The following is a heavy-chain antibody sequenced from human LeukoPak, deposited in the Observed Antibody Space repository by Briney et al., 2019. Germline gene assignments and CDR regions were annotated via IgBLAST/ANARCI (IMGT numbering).Heavy chain of an antibody. D-gene: IGHD3-3*01. CDR3: ARESADFWSDPSHMDV. V-gene: IGHV3-30*12. J-gene: IGHJ6*03. CDR1: GFTFSSHA. Sequence: GGSLRLSCAASGFTFSSHAMHWVRQAPGKGLEWVAFISYDGSTKTYADSVKGRFTISRDNAKNSLYLQMNSLRAEDTAVYYCARESADFWSDPSHMDVWGKGTTVTVSS. CDR2: ISYDGSTK.